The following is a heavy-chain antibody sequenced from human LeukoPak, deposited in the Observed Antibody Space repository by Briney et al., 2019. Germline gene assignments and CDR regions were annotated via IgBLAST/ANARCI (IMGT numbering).Heavy chain of an antibody. CDR3: ATPSLVWVYYYGMDV. CDR1: GYTFTSYD. D-gene: IGHD6-6*01. CDR2: MNPNSGNT. J-gene: IGHJ6*02. V-gene: IGHV1-8*01. Sequence: GASVKVSCKASGYTFTSYDINWVRQATGQGLEWMGWMNPNSGNTGYAQKFQGRVTMTRNTSISTAYMELSSLRSEDTAVYYCATPSLVWVYYYGMDVWGQGTTVTVSS.